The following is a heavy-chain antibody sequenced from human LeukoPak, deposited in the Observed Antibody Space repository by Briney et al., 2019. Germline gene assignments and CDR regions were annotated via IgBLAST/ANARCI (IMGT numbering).Heavy chain of an antibody. CDR3: ARDHAPLVGRNFDWLRVWVRYYFDY. D-gene: IGHD3-9*01. Sequence: APVKVSCKASGYTFTSYGIIWVRQAPGQGLEWMGWISAYNGNTNYAQKLQGRVTMTTDTSTSTAYMELRSLRSDDTAVYYCARDHAPLVGRNFDWLRVWVRYYFDYWGQGTLVTVSS. V-gene: IGHV1-18*01. CDR2: ISAYNGNT. J-gene: IGHJ4*02. CDR1: GYTFTSYG.